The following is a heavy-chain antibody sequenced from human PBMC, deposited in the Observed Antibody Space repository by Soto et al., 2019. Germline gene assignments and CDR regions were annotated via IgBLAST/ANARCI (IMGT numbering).Heavy chain of an antibody. V-gene: IGHV3-33*01. Sequence: PGGSLRLSCAASGFTFSSYGMHWVRQAPGKGLEWVAVIWYDGSNKYYADSVKGRFTISRDNSKNTLYLQMNSLRAEDTAVYYCARDSITMVRGVISPIGYWGQGTLVTVSS. CDR2: IWYDGSNK. CDR1: GFTFSSYG. D-gene: IGHD3-10*01. CDR3: ARDSITMVRGVISPIGY. J-gene: IGHJ4*02.